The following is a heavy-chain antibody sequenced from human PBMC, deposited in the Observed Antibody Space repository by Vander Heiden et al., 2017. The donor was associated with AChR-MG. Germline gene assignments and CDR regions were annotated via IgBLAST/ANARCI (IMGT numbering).Heavy chain of an antibody. CDR3: ARAQRMYILVAGTLDL. CDR1: GFTFSDYY. CDR2: ISTSGTPI. D-gene: IGHD6-19*01. V-gene: IGHV3-11*01. J-gene: IGHJ4*02. Sequence: QEHLMQSGGGLVKPGGSLILSCVASGFTFSDYYMSWIRQAPGKGPEWVSTISTSGTPIYYADSVKGRFTFSRDNAENSLYLQMNSLRADDTAVYYCARAQRMYILVAGTLDLWGQGALVTVSS.